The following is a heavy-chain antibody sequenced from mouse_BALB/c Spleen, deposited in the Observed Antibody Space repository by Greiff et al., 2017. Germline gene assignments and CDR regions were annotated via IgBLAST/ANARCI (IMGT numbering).Heavy chain of an antibody. D-gene: IGHD2-4*01. J-gene: IGHJ3*01. V-gene: IGHV14-3*02. CDR1: GFNIKDTY. Sequence: VQLKESGAELVKPGASVKLSCTASGFNIKDTYMHWVKQRPEQGLEWIGRIDPANGNTKYDPKFQGKATITADTSSNTAYLQLSSLTSEDTAVYYCARSVSTMITGFAYWGQGTLVTVSA. CDR2: IDPANGNT. CDR3: ARSVSTMITGFAY.